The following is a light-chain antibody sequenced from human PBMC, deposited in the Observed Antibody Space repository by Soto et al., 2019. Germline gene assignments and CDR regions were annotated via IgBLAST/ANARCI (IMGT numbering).Light chain of an antibody. V-gene: IGKV3-20*01. J-gene: IGKJ1*01. CDR2: SVS. CDR3: QQYGSSRWT. Sequence: EIVXTQSPDTLSLSPGERATLSCRTSETVSDSQLAWYQQKPGQAPRLLIYSVSTRATGIADRFSGSGSGTDFTLTISRLEPADFALYYCQQYGSSRWTFGQGTKVDIK. CDR1: ETVSDSQ.